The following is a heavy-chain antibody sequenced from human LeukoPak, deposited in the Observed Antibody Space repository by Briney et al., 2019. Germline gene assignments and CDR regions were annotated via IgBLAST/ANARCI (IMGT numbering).Heavy chain of an antibody. CDR2: ISYDGSNK. CDR1: GFTFSSYG. CDR3: ARSRGGQWLSYGMDV. Sequence: GGSLRLSCAASGFTFSSYGMHWVRQAPGKGLEWVAVISYDGSNKYYADSVKGRFTISRDNSKNTLYLQMNSLRAEDTAVYYCARSRGGQWLSYGMDVWGQGTTVTVSS. D-gene: IGHD6-19*01. J-gene: IGHJ6*02. V-gene: IGHV3-30*03.